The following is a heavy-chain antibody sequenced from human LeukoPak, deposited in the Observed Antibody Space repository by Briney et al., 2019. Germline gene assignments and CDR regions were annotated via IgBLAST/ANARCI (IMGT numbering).Heavy chain of an antibody. V-gene: IGHV1-2*06. CDR2: INPNSGGT. CDR3: ARDLVVPAAIHWFDP. CDR1: GYTFTGYY. J-gene: IGHJ5*02. Sequence: ASVKVSCKASGYTFTGYYMHWVRQAPGQGLEWMGRINPNSGGTNYAQKFQGRVTMTRDTSISTAYMELSRLRSDDTAVYYCARDLVVPAAIHWFDPWGQGTLVTVSS. D-gene: IGHD2-2*01.